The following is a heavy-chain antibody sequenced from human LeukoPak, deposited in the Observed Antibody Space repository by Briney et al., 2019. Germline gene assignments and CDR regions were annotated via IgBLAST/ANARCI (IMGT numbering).Heavy chain of an antibody. D-gene: IGHD3-3*01. CDR2: ISSSSSYV. J-gene: IGHJ6*03. CDR3: ARARYYDFWSGQTYYYYYYMDV. V-gene: IGHV3-21*01. Sequence: GGSLRLSCAASGFTFSSYSMNWVRQAPGKGLEWVSSISSSSSYVYYADSVKGRFTISRDNAKNSLYLQMNSLRAEDTAVYYCARARYYDFWSGQTYYYYYYMDVWGKGTTVTVSS. CDR1: GFTFSSYS.